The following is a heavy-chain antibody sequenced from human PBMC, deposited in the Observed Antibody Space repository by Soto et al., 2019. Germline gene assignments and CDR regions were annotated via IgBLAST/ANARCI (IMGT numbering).Heavy chain of an antibody. D-gene: IGHD3-22*01. V-gene: IGHV3-23*01. CDR1: GFTFSSYA. CDR3: AKDQYYYDTPYGVDV. Sequence: EVQLLESGGGLVQPGGSLRLSCAASGFTFSSYAMSWVRQAPGKGLEWVSAISGSGGSTYYADSVKGRFTISRDNSKNTLYLQMNSLRAEDTAIYYCAKDQYYYDTPYGVDVWGQGTTVTVSS. CDR2: ISGSGGST. J-gene: IGHJ6*02.